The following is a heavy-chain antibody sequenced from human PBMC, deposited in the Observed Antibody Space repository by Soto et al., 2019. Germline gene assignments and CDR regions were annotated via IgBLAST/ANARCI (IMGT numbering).Heavy chain of an antibody. V-gene: IGHV1-18*01. D-gene: IGHD2-21*02. Sequence: ASVKVSCKASGYTFTSYGISWVRQAPGQGLEWMGWISAYNGNTNYAQKLQGRVTMTTDTPTSTAYMELRSLRSDDTAVYYCARDFLAYCRGACSTYYYYGMDVWGQGTTVTVSS. J-gene: IGHJ6*02. CDR1: GYTFTSYG. CDR3: ARDFLAYCRGACSTYYYYGMDV. CDR2: ISAYNGNT.